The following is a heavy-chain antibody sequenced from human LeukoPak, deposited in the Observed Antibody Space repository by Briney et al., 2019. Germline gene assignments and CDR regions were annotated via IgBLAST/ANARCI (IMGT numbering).Heavy chain of an antibody. CDR3: ARVPNYDFWSGYYRSSGYYYGMDV. D-gene: IGHD3-3*01. CDR2: INHSGSS. Sequence: PSETLSLTCAVYGGSFSGYYWSWLRQPPGKGLEWIGEINHSGSSNYNPSLKSRVTITVDTSKNQCSLKLSSVTAADTAVYYCARVPNYDFWSGYYRSSGYYYGMDVWGQGTTVTVSS. V-gene: IGHV4-34*01. CDR1: GGSFSGYY. J-gene: IGHJ6*02.